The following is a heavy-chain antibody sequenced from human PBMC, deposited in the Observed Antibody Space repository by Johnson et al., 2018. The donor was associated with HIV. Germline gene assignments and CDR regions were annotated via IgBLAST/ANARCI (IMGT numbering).Heavy chain of an antibody. J-gene: IGHJ3*02. V-gene: IGHV3-11*04. D-gene: IGHD6-13*01. Sequence: QMQLVESGGGLIQPGWSLRLSCAASGFTVSSNYMSWVRQAPGKGLEWVSYISSSGSTIYYADSVKGRFTISRDNAKNSLYLQMNSLRAEDTAVYYCASGWGIAASDAFDIWGQGTMVTVSS. CDR1: GFTVSSNY. CDR3: ASGWGIAASDAFDI. CDR2: ISSSGSTI.